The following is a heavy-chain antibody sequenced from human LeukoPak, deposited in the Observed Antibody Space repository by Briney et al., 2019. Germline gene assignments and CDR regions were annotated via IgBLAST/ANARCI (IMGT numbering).Heavy chain of an antibody. Sequence: GGSLRLSCAASGFTFSSYAMSWVRQAPGKGLEWVSAISGSGGSTYYADSVEGRFTISKDNSKNTLYLQMNSLRAEDTAVYYCAKDIFMVGATNAFDIWGQGTMVTVSS. V-gene: IGHV3-23*01. D-gene: IGHD1-26*01. CDR1: GFTFSSYA. J-gene: IGHJ3*02. CDR3: AKDIFMVGATNAFDI. CDR2: ISGSGGST.